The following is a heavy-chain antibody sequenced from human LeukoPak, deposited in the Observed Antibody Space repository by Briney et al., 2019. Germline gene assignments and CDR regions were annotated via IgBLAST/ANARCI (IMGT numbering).Heavy chain of an antibody. CDR1: GIRFSEYG. D-gene: IGHD2-2*01. CDR3: AKEGGYCSSTSCYDY. J-gene: IGHJ4*02. V-gene: IGHV3-30*18. CDR2: ISYDGSNQ. Sequence: PGGSLRLSCAASGIRFSEYGMHWIRQAPGKGLEWVATISYDGSNQDYADSVKGRFTISRDNSKNTLYLQMNSLRVEDTAVYYCAKEGGYCSSTSCYDYWGQGTLVTVSS.